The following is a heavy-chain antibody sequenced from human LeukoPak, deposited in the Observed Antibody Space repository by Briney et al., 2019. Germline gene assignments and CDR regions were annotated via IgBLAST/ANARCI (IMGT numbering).Heavy chain of an antibody. CDR3: ARGYSSSWYTGVH. CDR1: GYIFRHYY. D-gene: IGHD6-13*01. Sequence: ASVKVSCKASGYIFRHYYINWVRQATGQGLEWMGWMNPNSGNTGYAQHFQGRITIPRDTSTSTAYMELSGLRSDDTAVYYCARGYSSSWYTGVHWGQGTLVSVSS. V-gene: IGHV1-8*03. J-gene: IGHJ4*02. CDR2: MNPNSGNT.